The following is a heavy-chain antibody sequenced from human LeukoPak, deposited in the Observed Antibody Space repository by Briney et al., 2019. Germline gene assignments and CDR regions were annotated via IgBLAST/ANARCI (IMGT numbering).Heavy chain of an antibody. CDR2: ISGSGGST. D-gene: IGHD3-3*01. CDR1: GFTFSSYA. CDR3: AKNEHDFWSGSYYFDY. J-gene: IGHJ4*02. V-gene: IGHV3-23*01. Sequence: PGGSLRLSCAASGFTFSSYAMSWVRQAPGKGLEWVSAISGSGGSTYYADSVKGRFTISRDNSKNTLYLQMNSLRAEDTAVYYCAKNEHDFWSGSYYFDYWGQGTLVTASS.